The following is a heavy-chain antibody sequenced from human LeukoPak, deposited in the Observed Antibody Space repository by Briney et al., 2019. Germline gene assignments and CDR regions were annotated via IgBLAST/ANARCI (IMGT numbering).Heavy chain of an antibody. V-gene: IGHV3-20*04. CDR1: GFTFDDYG. J-gene: IGHJ4*02. CDR2: INWNGGST. CDR3: ARSYQRPYYFDY. D-gene: IGHD1-26*01. Sequence: GGSLRLSCAASGFTFDDYGMSWVRQAPGKGLEWVSGINWNGGSTGYADSVKGRFTISRDNAKNSLYLQMNSLRAEDTAVYYCARSYQRPYYFDYWGQGTLVTVSS.